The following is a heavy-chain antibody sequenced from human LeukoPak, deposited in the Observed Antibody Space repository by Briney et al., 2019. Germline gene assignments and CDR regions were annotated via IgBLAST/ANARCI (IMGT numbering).Heavy chain of an antibody. Sequence: TGGSPRLSCAASGFTFSAFAMTWVRQAPGKGLEWVSTIRSTGASTYYADSVKGRFTISRDNSKNTLYLQMNILTAKDTAVYYCAKGALYGSGSYYSAFDIWGQGTMVTVSS. CDR2: IRSTGAST. V-gene: IGHV3-23*01. J-gene: IGHJ3*02. D-gene: IGHD3-10*01. CDR3: AKGALYGSGSYYSAFDI. CDR1: GFTFSAFA.